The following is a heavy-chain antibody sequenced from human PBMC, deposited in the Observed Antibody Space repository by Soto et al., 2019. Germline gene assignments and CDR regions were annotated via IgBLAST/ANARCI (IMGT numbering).Heavy chain of an antibody. D-gene: IGHD6-19*01. Sequence: GGSLRLSCAASGFTFSSYAMSWVRQAPGKGLEWVSAISGSGGSTYYADSVKGRFTISRDNSKNTLYLQMNSLRAEDPAVYYCAKDQSSGWYYLGCWGQGTLVTVSS. CDR1: GFTFSSYA. J-gene: IGHJ4*02. V-gene: IGHV3-23*01. CDR3: AKDQSSGWYYLGC. CDR2: ISGSGGST.